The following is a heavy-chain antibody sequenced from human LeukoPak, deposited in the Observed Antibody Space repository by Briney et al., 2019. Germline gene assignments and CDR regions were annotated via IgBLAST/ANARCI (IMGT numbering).Heavy chain of an antibody. V-gene: IGHV4-34*01. Sequence: SETLSLTCAVYGGSFSGYYWSWIRQPPGKGLEWIGEINHSGSTNYNPSLKSRVTISVDTSKNQFSLKLSSVTAADTAVYYCARYVYCSSTSCPGEAFDIWGQGTMVTVSS. CDR1: GGSFSGYY. J-gene: IGHJ3*02. CDR2: INHSGST. D-gene: IGHD2-2*01. CDR3: ARYVYCSSTSCPGEAFDI.